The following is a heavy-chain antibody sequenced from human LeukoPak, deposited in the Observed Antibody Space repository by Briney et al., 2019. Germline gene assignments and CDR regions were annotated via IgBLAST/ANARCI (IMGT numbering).Heavy chain of an antibody. J-gene: IGHJ6*03. CDR2: IIPIFGTA. D-gene: IGHD4-23*01. CDR3: GRSYGGNYFPSYYYMDV. V-gene: IGHV1-69*05. Sequence: GASVKVSCKASGGTFSSYAISWVRQAPGQGLEWMGGIIPIFGTANYAQKFQGRVTITTDESTSTAYMELSSLRSEDTAVYYCGRSYGGNYFPSYYYMDVWGKGTTVTVSS. CDR1: GGTFSSYA.